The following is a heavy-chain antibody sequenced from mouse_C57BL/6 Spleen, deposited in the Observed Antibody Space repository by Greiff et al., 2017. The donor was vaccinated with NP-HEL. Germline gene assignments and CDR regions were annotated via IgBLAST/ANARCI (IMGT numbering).Heavy chain of an antibody. CDR1: GYTFTDYY. CDR2: IYPGSGNT. Sequence: QVQLQQSGAELVRPGASVKLSCKASGYTFTDYYINWVKQRPGQGLEWIARIYPGSGNTYYNEKFKGKATLTAEKSSSTAYMQLSSLTSEDSAVYFCAREGGYYGAGFAYWGQGTLVTVSA. V-gene: IGHV1-76*01. J-gene: IGHJ3*01. D-gene: IGHD1-1*01. CDR3: AREGGYYGAGFAY.